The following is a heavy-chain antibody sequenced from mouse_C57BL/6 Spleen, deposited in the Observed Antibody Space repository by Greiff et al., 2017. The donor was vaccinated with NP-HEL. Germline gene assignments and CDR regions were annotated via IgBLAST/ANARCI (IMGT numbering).Heavy chain of an antibody. CDR2: IYPGDGDT. V-gene: IGHV1-80*01. CDR3: ARLVGYYWYFDV. J-gene: IGHJ1*03. CDR1: GYAFSSYW. Sequence: QVQLQQSGAELVKPGASVKISCKASGYAFSSYWMNWVKQRPGKGLEWIGQIYPGDGDTNYNGKFKGKATLTADKSSSTAYMQLSSLTSEDSAVYFCARLVGYYWYFDVWGTGTTVTVSS. D-gene: IGHD2-2*01.